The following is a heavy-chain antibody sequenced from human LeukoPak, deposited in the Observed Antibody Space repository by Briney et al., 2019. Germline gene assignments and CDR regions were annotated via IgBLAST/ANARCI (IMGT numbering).Heavy chain of an antibody. CDR1: GGSFSGYY. V-gene: IGHV4-34*01. CDR2: INHSGST. CDR3: ARGFYYGSGITYYYYMDV. J-gene: IGHJ6*03. D-gene: IGHD3-10*01. Sequence: SETLSLTCAVYGGSFSGYYWSWIRQPPGKGLEWIGEINHSGSTNYNPSLKSRVTISVDTSKNQLSLKLSSVTAADTAVYYCARGFYYGSGITYYYYMDVWGKGTTVTVSS.